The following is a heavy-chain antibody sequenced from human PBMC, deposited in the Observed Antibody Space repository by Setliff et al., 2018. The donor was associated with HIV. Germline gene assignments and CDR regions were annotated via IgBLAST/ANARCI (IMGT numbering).Heavy chain of an antibody. CDR3: ARGGKDFEI. V-gene: IGHV3-7*01. CDR1: GFTFSSYW. Sequence: PGGSLRLSCEASGFTFSSYWMSWVRQPPGKGLEWVANIKQDGSEKYYVDSVKGRFTISRDNAKNSLYLQMNSLRAEDTAVYYCARGGKDFEIWGQGTMVTVS. J-gene: IGHJ3*02. CDR2: IKQDGSEK.